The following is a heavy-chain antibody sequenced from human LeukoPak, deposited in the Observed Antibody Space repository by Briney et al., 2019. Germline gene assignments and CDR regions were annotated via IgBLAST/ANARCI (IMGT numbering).Heavy chain of an antibody. J-gene: IGHJ6*02. D-gene: IGHD3-10*01. Sequence: PGGSLRLSCAASGFTFDDYAMHWVRQAPGKGLEWVAVISYDGSNKYYADSVKGRFTISRDNSKNTLYLQMNSLRAEDTAVYYCAREYVVRGPHLYYYYGMDVWGQGTTVTVSS. CDR1: GFTFDDYA. CDR2: ISYDGSNK. V-gene: IGHV3-30*04. CDR3: AREYVVRGPHLYYYYGMDV.